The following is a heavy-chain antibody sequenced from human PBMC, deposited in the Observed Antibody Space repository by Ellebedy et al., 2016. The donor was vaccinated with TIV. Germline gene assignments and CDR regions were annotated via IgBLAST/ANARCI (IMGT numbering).Heavy chain of an antibody. CDR1: GFTFTTYA. CDR3: VKAWGD. J-gene: IGHJ4*02. D-gene: IGHD3-16*01. Sequence: GESLKISCSASGFTFTTYAMHWVRQAPGKGLEYVSAITGDGGSTYYADSVQGRFTISRDNSKHTLYLQMSSLRAEDPAMYYCVKAWGDWGQGALVTVSS. V-gene: IGHV3-64D*06. CDR2: ITGDGGST.